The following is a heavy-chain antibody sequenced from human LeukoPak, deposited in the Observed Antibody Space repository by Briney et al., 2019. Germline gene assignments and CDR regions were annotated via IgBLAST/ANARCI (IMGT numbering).Heavy chain of an antibody. CDR3: ARGGYDYIWGSYRLYYFDY. V-gene: IGHV4-34*01. D-gene: IGHD3-16*02. CDR1: GGSFSGYY. Sequence: KSSETLSLTCAVYGGSFSGYYWSWIRQPPGKGLEWIGEINHSGSTNYNPSLKSRVTISVDTSKNQFSLKLSSATAADTAVYYCARGGYDYIWGSYRLYYFDYWGQGTLVTVSS. CDR2: INHSGST. J-gene: IGHJ4*02.